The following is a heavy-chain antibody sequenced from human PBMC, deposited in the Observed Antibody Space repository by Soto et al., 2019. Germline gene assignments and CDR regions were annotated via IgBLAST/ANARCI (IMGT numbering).Heavy chain of an antibody. J-gene: IGHJ4*02. CDR1: VGSVSGSYYY. D-gene: IGHD1-20*01. V-gene: IGHV4-39*01. CDR2: VFYTGFT. Sequence: PSEPLSLPCAVSVGSVSGSYYYWCWLLQSPGKGPEWIGSVFYTGFTSYNPSLESRVSVSVDTSKNQFSLKVSGVSAADTAVYYCATSQKGYNWNYFDHWGQGALVTVSS. CDR3: ATSQKGYNWNYFDH.